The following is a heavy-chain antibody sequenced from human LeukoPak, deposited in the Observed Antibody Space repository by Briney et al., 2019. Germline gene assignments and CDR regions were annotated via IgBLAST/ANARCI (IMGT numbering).Heavy chain of an antibody. Sequence: GESLKISCKGSGYSFTCYWIGWVRQMPGKGLEWMGIIYPGDSDTRYSPSFQGQVTISADKSISTAYLQWSSLKASDTAMYYCARHTRAERFGELLLSFSWFDPWGQGTLVTVSS. D-gene: IGHD3-10*01. CDR1: GYSFTCYW. V-gene: IGHV5-51*01. CDR2: IYPGDSDT. J-gene: IGHJ5*02. CDR3: ARHTRAERFGELLLSFSWFDP.